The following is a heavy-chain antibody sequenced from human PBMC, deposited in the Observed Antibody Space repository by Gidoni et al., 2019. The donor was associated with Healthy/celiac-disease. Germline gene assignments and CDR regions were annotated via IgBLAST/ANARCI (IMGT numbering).Heavy chain of an antibody. CDR2: IWYDGSNK. V-gene: IGHV3-33*01. CDR3: ARDPHFGVVINLGWFDP. Sequence: QVQLVESGGGVVQPGRSLRLSCAASGFTFSSYGMHWVRQAPGKGLEWVAVIWYDGSNKYYADSVKGRFTISRDNSKNTLYLQMNSLRAEDTAVYYCARDPHFGVVINLGWFDPWGQGTLVTVSS. CDR1: GFTFSSYG. D-gene: IGHD3-3*01. J-gene: IGHJ5*02.